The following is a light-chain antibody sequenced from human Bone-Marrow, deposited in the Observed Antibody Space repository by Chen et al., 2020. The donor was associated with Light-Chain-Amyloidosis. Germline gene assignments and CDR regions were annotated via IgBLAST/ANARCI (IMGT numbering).Light chain of an antibody. CDR3: QSADSSGTYEVI. V-gene: IGLV3-25*03. J-gene: IGLJ2*01. CDR2: RDT. CDR1: DLPTKY. Sequence: SYELTQPPSVSVSPGQTARITCSGDDLPTKYAYGYQQKPAQAPVRLIHRDTERPSGISERFSGSSSGTTATVTISGVQAEDEADYDCQSADSSGTYEVIFGGGTKLTVL.